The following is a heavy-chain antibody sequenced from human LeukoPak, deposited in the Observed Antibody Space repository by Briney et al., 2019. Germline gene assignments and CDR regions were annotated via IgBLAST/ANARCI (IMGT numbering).Heavy chain of an antibody. Sequence: GGSLRLSCGAPDSNIGTYAVTWVRQAPGKGLEWVANIKQDGSEKYYVDSVKGRFTISRDNAKNSLYLQMNSLRAEDTAVYYCARVRNLIYDFWSGYNYYFDYWGQGTLVTVSS. CDR3: ARVRNLIYDFWSGYNYYFDY. CDR1: DSNIGTYA. D-gene: IGHD3-3*01. J-gene: IGHJ4*02. CDR2: IKQDGSEK. V-gene: IGHV3-7*01.